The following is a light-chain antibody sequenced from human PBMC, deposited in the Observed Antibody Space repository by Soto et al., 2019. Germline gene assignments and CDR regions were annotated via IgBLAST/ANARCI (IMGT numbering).Light chain of an antibody. Sequence: DIQMPKSPSSLSASVGDRVTITCRASQGISNYLAWYQQKPGKVHKLLIYAASTLQSGVPSRFSGSGSGTDFTLTISSLQPEEVATYYCQKYNSAPLTVGGGTKVDIK. J-gene: IGKJ4*01. V-gene: IGKV1-27*01. CDR2: AAS. CDR1: QGISNY. CDR3: QKYNSAPLT.